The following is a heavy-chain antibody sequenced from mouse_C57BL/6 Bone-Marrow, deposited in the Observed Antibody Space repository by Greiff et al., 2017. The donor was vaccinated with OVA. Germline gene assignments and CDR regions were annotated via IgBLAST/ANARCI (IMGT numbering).Heavy chain of an antibody. CDR1: GYTFTSSG. J-gene: IGHJ1*03. V-gene: IGHV1-58*01. CDR2: IYIGNGYT. Sequence: VQLQQSGAELVRPGSSVKMSCKTSGYTFTSSGINWVKQRPGQGLEWIGYIYIGNGYTEYNEKFKGKATLTSDTSSSTAYMQLSSLTSEDSAIYFCAFHYYGSPYWYFDVWGTGTTVTVSS. CDR3: AFHYYGSPYWYFDV. D-gene: IGHD1-1*01.